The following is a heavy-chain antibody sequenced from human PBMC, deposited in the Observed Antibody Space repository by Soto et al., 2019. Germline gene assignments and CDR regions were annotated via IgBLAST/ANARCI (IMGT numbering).Heavy chain of an antibody. J-gene: IGHJ4*02. V-gene: IGHV1-18*04. CDR3: AREGNGYEDY. D-gene: IGHD5-18*01. CDR2: IGGKNDKR. CDR1: GYTFIRYG. Sequence: QVQLVQSGGEIKKPGASVNVSCKASGYTFIRYGISWVRQAPGQGFEWMGWIGGKNDKRNHAQKFRGRITMTTDTSTNTAYLEVRSLGSDDTAIYYCAREGNGYEDYWGQGTLVTVSS.